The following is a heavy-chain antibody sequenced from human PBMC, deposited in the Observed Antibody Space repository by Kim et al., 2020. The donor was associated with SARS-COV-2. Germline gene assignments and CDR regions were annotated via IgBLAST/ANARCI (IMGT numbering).Heavy chain of an antibody. Sequence: GGSLRLSCAASGFSFSTYNMNWVRRAPGKGLEWVSSISTSGSYIYYADSVKGRFTISRDNAKNSLYLQMDSLRAEDTAVYYCAKVAGEDYWGQGTRVTVSS. CDR3: AKVAGEDY. V-gene: IGHV3-21*01. CDR1: GFSFSTYN. D-gene: IGHD3-16*01. CDR2: ISTSGSYI. J-gene: IGHJ4*02.